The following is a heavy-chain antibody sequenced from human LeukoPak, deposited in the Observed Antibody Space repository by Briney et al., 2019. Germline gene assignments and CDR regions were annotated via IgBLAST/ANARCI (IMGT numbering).Heavy chain of an antibody. CDR2: INHSGST. CDR3: AGGLGYSYAEGDAFDI. V-gene: IGHV4-34*01. J-gene: IGHJ3*02. CDR1: GGSFSGDY. Sequence: PSETLSLTCAVPGGSFSGDYWSWIRQPPGKGLEWIGEINHSGSTNYNPSLKSRVTITVDTSKNQFSLKLSSVTAADTAVYYCAGGLGYSYAEGDAFDIWGQGTMVTVSS. D-gene: IGHD5-18*01.